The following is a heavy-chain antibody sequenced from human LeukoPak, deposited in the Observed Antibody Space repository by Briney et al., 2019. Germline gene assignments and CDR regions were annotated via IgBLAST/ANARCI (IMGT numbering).Heavy chain of an antibody. V-gene: IGHV1-18*04. D-gene: IGHD3-10*01. CDR3: ARAPSRGGD. J-gene: IGHJ4*02. CDR2: INTYNGNT. Sequence: WASVKVSCKTSGYTFIGYYMHWVRQAPGQGLEWMGWINTYNGNTNYAQKLQGRVTMTTDTSTSTAYMELRSLRSDDTAVYYCARAPSRGGDWGQGTLVTVSS. CDR1: GYTFIGYY.